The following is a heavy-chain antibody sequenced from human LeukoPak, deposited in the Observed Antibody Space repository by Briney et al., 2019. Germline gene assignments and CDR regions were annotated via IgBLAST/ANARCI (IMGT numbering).Heavy chain of an antibody. CDR1: GFTFSSYG. J-gene: IGHJ3*02. CDR2: ISYDGSNK. Sequence: PGGSLRLSCAASGFTFSSYGMHWVRQAPGKGLEWVAVISYDGSNKYYADSVKGRFTISRDNSKNTLYLQMNSLRAEDTAVYYCAREHYDFWSGYYTSDAFDIWGQGTMVTVSS. D-gene: IGHD3-3*01. V-gene: IGHV3-30*03. CDR3: AREHYDFWSGYYTSDAFDI.